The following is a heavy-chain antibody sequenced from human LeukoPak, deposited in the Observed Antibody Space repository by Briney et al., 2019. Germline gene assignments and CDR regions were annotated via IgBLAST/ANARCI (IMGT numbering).Heavy chain of an antibody. CDR2: IIPILGIA. D-gene: IGHD3-10*01. CDR3: ARDSGWELLYGLTSGFDP. J-gene: IGHJ5*02. CDR1: GGTFSSYA. Sequence: GSSVKVSCKASGGTFSSYAISWVRQAPGQGLEWMGRIIPILGIANYAQKFQGRVTITADKSTSTAYMELSSLRSKDTAVYYCARDSGWELLYGLTSGFDPWGQGTLVTVSS. V-gene: IGHV1-69*04.